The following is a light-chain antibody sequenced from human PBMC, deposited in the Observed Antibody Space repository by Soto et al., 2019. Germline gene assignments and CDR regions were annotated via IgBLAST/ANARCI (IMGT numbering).Light chain of an antibody. V-gene: IGKV3-15*01. J-gene: IGKJ4*01. Sequence: EIVVTQSPATLSVSPGDRATLSCRASQSVSSNLAWYQQKPGQAPRLLIYGASTRPTGIPARFSGSGSGTEFILTISSLQAEDYAVNYCEQYNNLALTSGGGTKVEIK. CDR2: GAS. CDR1: QSVSSN. CDR3: EQYNNLALT.